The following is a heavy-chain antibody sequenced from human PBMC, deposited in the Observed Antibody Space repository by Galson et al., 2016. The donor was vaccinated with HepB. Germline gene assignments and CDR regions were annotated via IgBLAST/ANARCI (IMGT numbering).Heavy chain of an antibody. CDR2: ISASGDRT. CDR3: ARSGEPS. CDR1: GFTFSNYA. D-gene: IGHD4-17*01. V-gene: IGHV3-23*01. Sequence: SLRLSCAASGFTFSNYAMTWVRQAPGKGLEWVSVISASGDRTYYAKSVKGRFTISRDNSKKSLYLQMDSLRAEDTAVYYCARSGEPSWGQGTLVTVSS. J-gene: IGHJ5*02.